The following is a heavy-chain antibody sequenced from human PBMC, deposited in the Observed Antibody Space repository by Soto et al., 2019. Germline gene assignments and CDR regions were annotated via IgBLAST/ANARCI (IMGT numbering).Heavy chain of an antibody. CDR1: GFIFSNYA. CDR2: VSYDGSNQ. J-gene: IGHJ4*02. V-gene: IGHV3-30-3*01. CDR3: ARDRVYYYDNSGYYNFDY. D-gene: IGHD3-22*01. Sequence: QVHLVESGGGVVQPGRSLRVSCAASGFIFSNYAMHWVRQAPGKGLEWVAVVSYDGSNQFYAESVKGRFTISRDSSKTTLYLQMNNLGEEDTAVYYCARDRVYYYDNSGYYNFDYWGQGTLVIVSS.